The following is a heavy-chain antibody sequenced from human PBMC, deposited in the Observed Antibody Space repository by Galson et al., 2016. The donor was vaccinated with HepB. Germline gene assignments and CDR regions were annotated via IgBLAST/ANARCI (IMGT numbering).Heavy chain of an antibody. Sequence: SVKVSCKASGYTFTSYGISWVRQAPGQGLEWMGWISAYNGNTNYAQKLQERVTIIRDLSTSTAYMELSNLRSEDTAVYYCAALYSSSHHCGPGTLVTVSS. CDR2: ISAYNGNT. J-gene: IGHJ5*02. CDR1: GYTFTSYG. CDR3: AALYSSSHH. V-gene: IGHV1-18*04. D-gene: IGHD3-22*01.